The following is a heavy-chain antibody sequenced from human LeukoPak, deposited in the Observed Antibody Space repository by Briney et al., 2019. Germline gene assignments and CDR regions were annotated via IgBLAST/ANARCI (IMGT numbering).Heavy chain of an antibody. V-gene: IGHV1-69*04. CDR3: ARATYSGSYYLPDY. D-gene: IGHD1-26*01. CDR2: IIPIFGIA. CDR1: GGTFSSYA. Sequence: SVKVSCKASGGTFSSYAISWVRQAPGQGLEWMGRIIPIFGIANYAQKFQGRVTITADKSTSTAYMELSSLRSEDTAVYYCARATYSGSYYLPDYWGQGTLVTVSS. J-gene: IGHJ4*02.